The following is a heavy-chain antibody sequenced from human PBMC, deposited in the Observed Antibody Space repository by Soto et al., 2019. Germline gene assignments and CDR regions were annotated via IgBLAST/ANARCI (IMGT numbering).Heavy chain of an antibody. V-gene: IGHV4-34*01. CDR3: ARGGITMVRGVIGNYYYYYYMDV. D-gene: IGHD3-10*01. CDR2: INHSGST. Sequence: SETLSLTCAVYGGSFSGYYWSWIRQPPGKGLEWIGEINHSGSTNYNPSLKSRVTISVDTSKNQFSLKLSSVTAADTAVYYCARGGITMVRGVIGNYYYYYYMDVWGKGTTVTVSS. CDR1: GGSFSGYY. J-gene: IGHJ6*03.